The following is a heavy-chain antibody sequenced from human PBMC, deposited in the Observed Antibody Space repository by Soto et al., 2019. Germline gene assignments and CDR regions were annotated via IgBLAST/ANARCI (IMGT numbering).Heavy chain of an antibody. Sequence: SETLSLSCTVSGGSISSSSCYWGWIRQPPGKGLEWIGYIYYSGSTNYNPSLKSRVTISVDTSKNQFSLKLSSVTAADTAVYYCARASVQLWSSPLFDYWGQGTLVTVSS. J-gene: IGHJ4*02. CDR1: GGSISSSSCY. CDR2: IYYSGST. D-gene: IGHD5-18*01. V-gene: IGHV4-61*05. CDR3: ARASVQLWSSPLFDY.